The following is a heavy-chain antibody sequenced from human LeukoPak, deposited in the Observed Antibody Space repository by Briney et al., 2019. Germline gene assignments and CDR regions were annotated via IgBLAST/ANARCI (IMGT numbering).Heavy chain of an antibody. CDR2: ITGSGGST. CDR1: GFTFSSYA. CDR3: AKDQYSSGWYFTYQFDY. Sequence: GGSLILSCAASGFTFSSYAMSWVRQAPGEGLEWVSGITGSGGSTYYADSVKGRFTISRDNSKNTLYLQMNSLRAEDTAVYYCAKDQYSSGWYFTYQFDYWGQGTLVTVSS. V-gene: IGHV3-23*01. J-gene: IGHJ4*02. D-gene: IGHD6-19*01.